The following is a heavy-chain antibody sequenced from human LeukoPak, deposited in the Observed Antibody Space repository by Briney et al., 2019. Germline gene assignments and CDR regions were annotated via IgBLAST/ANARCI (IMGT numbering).Heavy chain of an antibody. V-gene: IGHV3-48*03. J-gene: IGHJ4*02. Sequence: GGSLRLSCAASGFTFSSYEMNWVRQAPGKGLEWVSYISSSGSTIYYADSVKGRFTISRDNAKNSLYLQMNSLRAEDTAVYYCAKVGSIAATGTFDYWGQGTLVTVSS. CDR2: ISSSGSTI. CDR3: AKVGSIAATGTFDY. CDR1: GFTFSSYE. D-gene: IGHD6-13*01.